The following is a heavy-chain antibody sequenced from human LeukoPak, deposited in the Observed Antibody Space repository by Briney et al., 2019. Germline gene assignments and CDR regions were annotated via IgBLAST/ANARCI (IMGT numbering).Heavy chain of an antibody. Sequence: SSETLSLTCTVSGGSISSGGYYWSWIRQHPGKGLEWIGYIYYSGSTYYNPSLKSRVTISVDTSKNQFSLKLSSVTAADTAVYYCARASYSGSYCDYWGQGTLVTVSS. V-gene: IGHV4-31*03. CDR1: GGSISSGGYY. CDR3: ARASYSGSYCDY. D-gene: IGHD1-26*01. CDR2: IYYSGST. J-gene: IGHJ4*02.